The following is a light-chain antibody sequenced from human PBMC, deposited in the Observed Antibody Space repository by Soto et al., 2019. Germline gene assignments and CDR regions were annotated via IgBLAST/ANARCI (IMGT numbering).Light chain of an antibody. CDR1: QTIRGL. Sequence: EIVLTQSPATLSLSPGERATLSCRTSQTIRGLLNWYQQRPGQAPRLLIYDTSNRAAAVPDRFTGSGSGTDFALTISRLEPEDFGVYYCQQYGDSPLTSGPGTKVDIK. CDR3: QQYGDSPLT. J-gene: IGKJ3*01. V-gene: IGKV3-11*01. CDR2: DTS.